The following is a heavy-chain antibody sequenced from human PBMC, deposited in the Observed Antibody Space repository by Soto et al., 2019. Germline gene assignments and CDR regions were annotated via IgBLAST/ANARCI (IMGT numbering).Heavy chain of an antibody. CDR2: IIPIFGTA. CDR1: GGTFSSYA. J-gene: IGHJ3*02. CDR3: ARPHCSGGSCYRAWGAFDI. V-gene: IGHV1-69*13. Sequence: GASVKVSGKASGGTFSSYAISWVRQAPGQGLEWMGGIIPIFGTANYAQKFQGRVTITADESTSTAYMELSSLRSEDTAVYYCARPHCSGGSCYRAWGAFDIWGQGTMVTVSS. D-gene: IGHD2-15*01.